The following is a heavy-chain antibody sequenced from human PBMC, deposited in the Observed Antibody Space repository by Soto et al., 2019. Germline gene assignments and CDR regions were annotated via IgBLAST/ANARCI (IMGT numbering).Heavy chain of an antibody. D-gene: IGHD3-10*01. Sequence: VGSLRLSCAASGFTFSSYDMHWVRQATGKGLEWVSAIGTAGDTYYPGSVKGRFTISRENAKNSLYLQMNSLRAGDTAVYYCARALSLRAYYGMDVWGQGTTVTVSS. V-gene: IGHV3-13*01. CDR2: IGTAGDT. CDR3: ARALSLRAYYGMDV. J-gene: IGHJ6*02. CDR1: GFTFSSYD.